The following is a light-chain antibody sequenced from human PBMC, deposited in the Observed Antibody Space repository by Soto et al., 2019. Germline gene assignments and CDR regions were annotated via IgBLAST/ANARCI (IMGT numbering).Light chain of an antibody. CDR1: QSVSSN. CDR2: GAS. V-gene: IGKV3-20*01. J-gene: IGKJ1*01. Sequence: IVMTQSPATLSVSPWERATLSCRASQSVSSNLAWYQQKPGQAPRLLIYGASSRATGIPDRFSGSGSGTDFTLTISRLEPEDFAVYYCQQYGSSPRKFGQGTKVDIK. CDR3: QQYGSSPRK.